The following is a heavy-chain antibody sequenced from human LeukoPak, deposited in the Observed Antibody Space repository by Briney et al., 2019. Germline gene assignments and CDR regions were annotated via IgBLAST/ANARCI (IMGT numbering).Heavy chain of an antibody. CDR3: AGGVCSGGSCYYYYFDY. V-gene: IGHV4-34*01. D-gene: IGHD2-15*01. CDR1: GGSFSGYY. Sequence: PSETLSLTCAVYGGSFSGYYWSWIRQPPGKGLEWIGEINHSGSTNYNPSLKSRVTISVDTSKNQFSLKLSSVTAADTAVYYCAGGVCSGGSCYYYYFDYWGQGTLVTVSS. CDR2: INHSGST. J-gene: IGHJ4*02.